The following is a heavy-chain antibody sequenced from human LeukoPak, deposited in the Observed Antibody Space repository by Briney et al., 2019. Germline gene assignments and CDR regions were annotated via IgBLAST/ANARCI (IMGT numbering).Heavy chain of an antibody. D-gene: IGHD3-9*01. Sequence: SETLSLTCAVYGGSFSGYYWSWIRQPPGKGLEWIGSIYYSGSTYYNPSLKSRVTISVDTSKNQFSLKLSSVTAADTAVYYCAENNDILTGPVFYYWGQGTLVTVSS. CDR3: AENNDILTGPVFYY. J-gene: IGHJ4*02. V-gene: IGHV4-34*01. CDR1: GGSFSGYY. CDR2: IYYSGST.